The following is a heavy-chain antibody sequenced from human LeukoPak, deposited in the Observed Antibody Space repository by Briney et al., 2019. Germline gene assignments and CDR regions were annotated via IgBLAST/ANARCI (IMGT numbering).Heavy chain of an antibody. CDR2: ISYDGSNK. CDR3: AKDLEGVAPAIPGYYGMDV. D-gene: IGHD2-21*01. J-gene: IGHJ6*02. CDR1: GFTFSSYG. Sequence: GGSLRLSCAASGFTFSSYGMHWVRQAPGKGLEWVAVISYDGSNKYYADSVKGRFTISRDNSKNTLYLQMNSLRAEDTAVYYCAKDLEGVAPAIPGYYGMDVWGQGTTVTVSS. V-gene: IGHV3-30*18.